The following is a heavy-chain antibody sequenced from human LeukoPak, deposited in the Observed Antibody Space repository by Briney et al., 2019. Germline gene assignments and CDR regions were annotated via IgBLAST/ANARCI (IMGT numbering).Heavy chain of an antibody. CDR1: GFTFSSYA. Sequence: GGSLRLSCAASGFTFSSYAMSWVRQAPGKGLEWVSAISGSGGSTYYADSVKGRFTISRDNSKNTLYLQMNSLRAEDTAVYYCARDLSDYGGNLAFDYWGQGTLVTVSS. CDR2: ISGSGGST. CDR3: ARDLSDYGGNLAFDY. D-gene: IGHD4-23*01. J-gene: IGHJ4*02. V-gene: IGHV3-23*01.